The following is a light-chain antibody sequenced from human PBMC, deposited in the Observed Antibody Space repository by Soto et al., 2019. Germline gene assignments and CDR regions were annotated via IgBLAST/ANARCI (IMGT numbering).Light chain of an antibody. J-gene: IGLJ1*01. CDR2: EGI. Sequence: QSALTQPASVSGSPGQSITISCSGTSSNIGGYNVVSWYQQHPGKAPKVIVYEGIKRPSGVSDRFSGSTSGGTASLTISGLQAEDEAEYYCCSYVGATTYVFGSGIKVTVL. CDR1: SSNIGGYNV. V-gene: IGLV2-23*01. CDR3: CSYVGATTYV.